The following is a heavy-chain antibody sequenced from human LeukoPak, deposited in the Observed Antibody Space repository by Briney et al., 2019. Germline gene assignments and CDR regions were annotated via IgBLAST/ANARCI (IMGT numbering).Heavy chain of an antibody. D-gene: IGHD3-22*01. J-gene: IGHJ4*02. CDR2: ISGDGSST. V-gene: IGHV3-74*03. Sequence: PGGSLRLSCAASGFIFSSYWMHWVRQVPGKRLVWVSRISGDGSSTTYADSVKGRFTISRDNSKNTLYLQMNSLRAEDTAVYYCAKHYYYDSSGHYYFDYWGQGTLVTVSS. CDR1: GFIFSSYW. CDR3: AKHYYYDSSGHYYFDY.